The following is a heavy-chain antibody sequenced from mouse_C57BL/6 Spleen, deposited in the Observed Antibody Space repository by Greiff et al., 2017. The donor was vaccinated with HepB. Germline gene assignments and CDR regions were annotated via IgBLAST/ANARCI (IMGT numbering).Heavy chain of an antibody. CDR1: GFNIKDYY. Sequence: VQLQQSGAELVKPGASVKLSCTASGFNIKDYYMHWVKQRTEQGLEWIGRIDPEDGETKYAPKFQSKATITADTSSNTAYLQLSSLTSEDTAVYYCARGGAMDYWGQGTSVTVSS. J-gene: IGHJ4*01. CDR3: ARGGAMDY. V-gene: IGHV14-2*01. CDR2: IDPEDGET.